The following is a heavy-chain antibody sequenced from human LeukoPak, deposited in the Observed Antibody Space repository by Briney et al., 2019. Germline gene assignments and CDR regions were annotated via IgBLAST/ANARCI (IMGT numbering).Heavy chain of an antibody. CDR2: IYYSGST. CDR1: GGSISSYY. J-gene: IGHJ5*02. D-gene: IGHD1-7*01. Sequence: PSETLSLTCTVSGGSISSYYWSWIRQPPGKGLEWIGYIYYSGSTNYNPSLRSRVTISVDTSKNQFSLKLSSVTAADTAVYYRAKGYSNYWPYNWFDPWGQETLVTVSS. V-gene: IGHV4-59*01. CDR3: AKGYSNYWPYNWFDP.